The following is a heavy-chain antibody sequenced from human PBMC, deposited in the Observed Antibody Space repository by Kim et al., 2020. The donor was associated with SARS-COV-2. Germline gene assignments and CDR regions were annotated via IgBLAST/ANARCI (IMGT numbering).Heavy chain of an antibody. CDR1: GYTFTSYA. CDR3: ARECGDFWSGCLYYYYGMDV. Sequence: ASVKVSCKASGYTFTSYAMHWVRQAPGQRLEWMGWINAGNGNTKYSQKFQGRVTITRDTSASTAYMELSSLRSEDTAVYYCARECGDFWSGCLYYYYGMDVWGQGTTVTVSS. J-gene: IGHJ6*02. V-gene: IGHV1-3*01. CDR2: INAGNGNT. D-gene: IGHD3-3*01.